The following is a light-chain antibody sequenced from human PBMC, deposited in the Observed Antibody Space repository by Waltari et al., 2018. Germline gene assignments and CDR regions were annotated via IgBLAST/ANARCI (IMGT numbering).Light chain of an antibody. J-gene: IGLJ3*02. CDR1: SSDVGGYNF. Sequence: QSALTQPPSASGSPGQSVTISCTGTSSDVGGYNFFSWYQQHPGKAPKLMIYEVSKRPSGVPDRFSGSKSGNTASLTVSGLQAGDEADFYCSSFTGSNNWVFGGGTKVTVL. CDR3: SSFTGSNNWV. CDR2: EVS. V-gene: IGLV2-8*01.